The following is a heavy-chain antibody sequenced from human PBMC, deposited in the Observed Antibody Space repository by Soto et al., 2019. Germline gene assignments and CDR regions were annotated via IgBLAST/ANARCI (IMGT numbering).Heavy chain of an antibody. CDR1: GFTFSTYT. V-gene: IGHV3-23*01. CDR3: AKARCSTANCYVPEY. D-gene: IGHD2-2*01. Sequence: HPGGSLRLSCVASGFTFSTYTMSWVRQAPGKGLERVSVISGSAGSSGPSYADSVQGRFSISRDNARNTLYLQMNSLRGEDTAMYYCAKARCSTANCYVPEYWGQGTRVTVSS. J-gene: IGHJ4*02. CDR2: ISGSAGSSGP.